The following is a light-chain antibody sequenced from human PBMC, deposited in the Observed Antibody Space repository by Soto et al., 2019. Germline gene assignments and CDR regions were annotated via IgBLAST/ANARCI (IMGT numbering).Light chain of an antibody. Sequence: EIVLTQSPGTLSLSPGERATLSCRASQSISSSYLAWYQQKPGQAPRLLIYGASNRATGIPDRFSGSGSGTDFTLTISRLEPEEFAVYYCQHYGNSLFTFGPGTKVDIK. J-gene: IGKJ3*01. CDR3: QHYGNSLFT. V-gene: IGKV3-20*01. CDR2: GAS. CDR1: QSISSSY.